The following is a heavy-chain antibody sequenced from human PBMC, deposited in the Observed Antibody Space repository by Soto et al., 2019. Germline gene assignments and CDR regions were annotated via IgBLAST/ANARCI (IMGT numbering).Heavy chain of an antibody. J-gene: IGHJ4*02. Sequence: QVQLVQSGAEVREPGASVKVSCKASGYTFISSDINWVRQAAGQGLEWVGWMNPYSGNTGYAQMFQGRVTMTRDTSINTAYMELSSLRSEDTAVYYCVNPGKYYDPSGYYPFDYWGQGTLVTVSS. D-gene: IGHD3-22*01. CDR1: GYTFISSD. V-gene: IGHV1-8*01. CDR3: VNPGKYYDPSGYYPFDY. CDR2: MNPYSGNT.